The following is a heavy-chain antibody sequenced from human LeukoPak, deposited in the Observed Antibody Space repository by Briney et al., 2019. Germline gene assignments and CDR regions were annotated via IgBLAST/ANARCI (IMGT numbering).Heavy chain of an antibody. CDR1: GGTFSKFG. Sequence: SVKVSCKASGGTFSKFGISWVRQAPGEGLEWMGGIIPMFGAANHAQKFQGRVTITTDESTTTAHMELISLTSDDTAVYFCATEGPNYYMDVWGKGTTVTVSS. J-gene: IGHJ6*03. CDR3: ATEGPNYYMDV. V-gene: IGHV1-69*05. CDR2: IIPMFGAA.